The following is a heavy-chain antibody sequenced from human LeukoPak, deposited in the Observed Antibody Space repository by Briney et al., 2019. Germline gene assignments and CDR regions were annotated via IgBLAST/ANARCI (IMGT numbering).Heavy chain of an antibody. Sequence: GGSLRLSCAVSGFTFSSYSMNWVRQAPGKGLEWVSSISSSSSYIYYADSVKGRFTISRDNAKNSLYLQMNSLRAEDTAVYYCARDYYGSGSAKFDPWGQGTLVTVSS. V-gene: IGHV3-21*01. CDR3: ARDYYGSGSAKFDP. CDR2: ISSSSSYI. D-gene: IGHD3-10*01. J-gene: IGHJ5*02. CDR1: GFTFSSYS.